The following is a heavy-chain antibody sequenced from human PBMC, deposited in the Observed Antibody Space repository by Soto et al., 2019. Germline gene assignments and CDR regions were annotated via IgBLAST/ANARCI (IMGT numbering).Heavy chain of an antibody. CDR1: GFTFSRYG. CDR3: AKEGGYDFWSGPSGNFDY. V-gene: IGHV3-21*04. J-gene: IGHJ4*02. Sequence: PGGSLRLSCAASGFTFSRYGMNWLRQAPGKGLEWVASISSSTSYVYYADSVKGRFSTSRDNSKNTLYLQMNSLRAEDTAVYYCAKEGGYDFWSGPSGNFDYWGQGTLVTVSS. D-gene: IGHD3-3*01. CDR2: ISSSTSYV.